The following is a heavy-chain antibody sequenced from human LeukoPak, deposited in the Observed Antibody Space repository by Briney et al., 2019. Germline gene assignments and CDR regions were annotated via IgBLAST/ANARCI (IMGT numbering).Heavy chain of an antibody. CDR3: ARQGSDNYFDS. V-gene: IGHV4-4*07. CDR1: NDYISDYY. Sequence: MPSETLSLTCILSNDYISDYYWSWIRQPAGKGLGWIGRVSQWNTNYNPSLMGRVSMSVQPSKNQFSLKLNSATAADTAVYYCARQGSDNYFDSWGLGILVTVSS. D-gene: IGHD2-21*01. J-gene: IGHJ4*02. CDR2: VSQWNT.